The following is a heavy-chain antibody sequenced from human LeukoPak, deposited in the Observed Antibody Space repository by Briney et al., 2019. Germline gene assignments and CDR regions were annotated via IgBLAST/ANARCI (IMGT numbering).Heavy chain of an antibody. CDR3: ATLGATHAFDI. V-gene: IGHV3-53*01. CDR2: IYSGDST. Sequence: GGSLRLSCAASGFTVSSNYMNWVRQAPGKGLEWVSVIYSGDSTYYADSVKGRFTISRDNSKNTLYLQMNSLRAEDTAVYYCATLGATHAFDIWGQGTMVTVSS. D-gene: IGHD1-26*01. J-gene: IGHJ3*02. CDR1: GFTVSSNY.